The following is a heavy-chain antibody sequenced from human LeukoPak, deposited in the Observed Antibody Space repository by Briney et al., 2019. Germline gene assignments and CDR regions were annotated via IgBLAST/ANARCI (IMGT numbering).Heavy chain of an antibody. V-gene: IGHV4-59*01. CDR3: TRAADYYYYYGMDV. J-gene: IGHJ6*02. CDR2: ISYSGST. CDR1: GGSISSYY. Sequence: SETLSLTCTVSGGSISSYYWSWIRQPPGKGLEGIGYISYSGSTNYNPALKSRVTISVDTSKNQFSLKLSSVTAADTAVYYCTRAADYYYYYGMDVWGQGTTVTVSS.